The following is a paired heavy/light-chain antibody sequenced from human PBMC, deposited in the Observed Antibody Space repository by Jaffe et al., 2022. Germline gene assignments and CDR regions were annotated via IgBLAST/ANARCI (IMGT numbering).Light chain of an antibody. Sequence: QSALTQPASVSGSPGQSITISCTGTSSDVGGYNYVSWYQQHPGKAPKLMIYDVSNRPSGVSNRFSGSKSGNTASLTISGLQAEDEADYYCSSYTSSSLVFGGGTKLTVL. CDR1: SSDVGGYNY. CDR3: SSYTSSSLV. J-gene: IGLJ2*01. CDR2: DVS. V-gene: IGLV2-14*03.
Heavy chain of an antibody. Sequence: QVQLQESGPGLVKPSQTLSLTCTVSGGSISSGSYYWSWIRQPAGKGLEWIGRIYTSGSTNYNPSLKSRVTISVDTSKNQFSLKLSSVTAADTAVYYCARAPGLYYDFWSGYYPHYYYYMDVWGKGTTVTVSS. J-gene: IGHJ6*03. V-gene: IGHV4-61*02. CDR2: IYTSGST. CDR3: ARAPGLYYDFWSGYYPHYYYYMDV. D-gene: IGHD3-3*01. CDR1: GGSISSGSYY.